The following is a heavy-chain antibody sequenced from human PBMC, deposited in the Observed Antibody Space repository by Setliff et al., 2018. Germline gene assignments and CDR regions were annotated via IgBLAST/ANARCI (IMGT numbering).Heavy chain of an antibody. CDR1: GFTFSSYA. CDR2: ISGSGGST. D-gene: IGHD1-1*01. J-gene: IGHJ4*02. Sequence: GVSLRLSCAASGFTFSSYAMSWVRQAPGKGLEWVSAISGSGGSTYYADSVKGRFTISRDNSKNTLYLQINSLRAEDTAVYYCARDHNYAYDYWGQGTLVTVSS. CDR3: ARDHNYAYDY. V-gene: IGHV3-23*01.